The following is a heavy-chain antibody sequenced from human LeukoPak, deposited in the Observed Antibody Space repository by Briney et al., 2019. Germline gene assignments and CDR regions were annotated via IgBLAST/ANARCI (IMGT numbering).Heavy chain of an antibody. CDR2: MHYSGNT. CDR3: ARHKEYGGNPTFDY. D-gene: IGHD4/OR15-4a*01. Sequence: PSETLSLTCTVSGASISTNTDYWGWIRQPPGRGLEWIGSMHYSGNTYHNASLRSRVTISLDTSENQFSLKVNSVTAADTAVYYCARHKEYGGNPTFDYWGQGILITVSS. CDR1: GASISTNTDY. V-gene: IGHV4-39*01. J-gene: IGHJ4*02.